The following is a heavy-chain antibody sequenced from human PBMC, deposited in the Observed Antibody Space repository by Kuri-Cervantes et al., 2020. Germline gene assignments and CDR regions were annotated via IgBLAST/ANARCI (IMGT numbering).Heavy chain of an antibody. CDR3: ARGTYGDYVDY. CDR2: ISAYNGNT. CDR1: GYTFTSYG. Sequence: ASVKVSCKASGYTFTSYGISWVRQAPGQGPEWMGWISAYNGNTNYAQKLQGRVTMTTDTSTSTAYMELSSLRSEDTAVYYCARGTYGDYVDYWGQGTLVTVSS. V-gene: IGHV1-18*01. D-gene: IGHD4-17*01. J-gene: IGHJ4*02.